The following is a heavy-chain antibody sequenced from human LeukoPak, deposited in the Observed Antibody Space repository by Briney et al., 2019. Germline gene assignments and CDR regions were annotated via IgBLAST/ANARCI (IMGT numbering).Heavy chain of an antibody. J-gene: IGHJ4*02. CDR3: ASGYDWGLY. D-gene: IGHD5-12*01. CDR1: GYTFTGYY. CDR2: INPNSGGA. V-gene: IGHV1-2*02. Sequence: ASVKVSCEASGYTFTGYYMHWVRQAPGQGLEWMGWINPNSGGADYGLKYQGRVTMTGDTSISTAYMELSRLTSDDTAIYYCASGYDWGLYWGQGTLVTVSS.